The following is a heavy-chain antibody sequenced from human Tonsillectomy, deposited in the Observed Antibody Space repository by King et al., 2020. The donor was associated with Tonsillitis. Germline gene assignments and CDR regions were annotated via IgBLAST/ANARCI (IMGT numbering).Heavy chain of an antibody. CDR1: GFTFSSYW. D-gene: IGHD6-13*01. Sequence: VQLVESGGGLVQPGESLRLSCAASGFTFSSYWMSWVRQAPGKGLEWVANIKQDGSDQYYVDSVKGRFTISRDNAKNSLYLQMNSLRAEDTAVYYCAREVLAAAPEYAFDIWGQGTMVTVSS. CDR2: IKQDGSDQ. V-gene: IGHV3-7*03. CDR3: AREVLAAAPEYAFDI. J-gene: IGHJ3*02.